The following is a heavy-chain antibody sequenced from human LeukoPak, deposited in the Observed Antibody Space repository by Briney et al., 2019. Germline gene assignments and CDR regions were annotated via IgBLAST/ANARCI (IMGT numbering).Heavy chain of an antibody. CDR1: DGSIGGSTYY. CDR2: IYYTGNT. Sequence: SETLSLTCTVSDGSIGGSTYYWGWIRQPPGQGLEWIGTIYYTGNTYYNPSLKSRVTISVDTSKNQFFLKLTSVTAADTAVYYCARQSAPYCSSTRCYSAIDIWGQGTTATVSS. V-gene: IGHV4-39*01. J-gene: IGHJ3*02. D-gene: IGHD2-2*01. CDR3: ARQSAPYCSSTRCYSAIDI.